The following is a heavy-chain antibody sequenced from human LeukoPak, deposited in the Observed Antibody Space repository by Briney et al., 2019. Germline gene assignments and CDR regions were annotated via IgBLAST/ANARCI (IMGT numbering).Heavy chain of an antibody. Sequence: GASVKVSCTASGYTFTSYAMHWVRQAPGQRLEWMGWINAGNGNTKYSQKFQGRVTITRDTSASTAYMELSSLRSEDTAVYYCASSYYDILTGYSYFDYWGQGTLVTVSS. CDR3: ASSYYDILTGYSYFDY. CDR1: GYTFTSYA. D-gene: IGHD3-9*01. CDR2: INAGNGNT. J-gene: IGHJ4*02. V-gene: IGHV1-3*01.